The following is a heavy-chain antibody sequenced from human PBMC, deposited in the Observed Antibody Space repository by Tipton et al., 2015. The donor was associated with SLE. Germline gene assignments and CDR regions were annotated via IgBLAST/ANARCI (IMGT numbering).Heavy chain of an antibody. CDR2: IYTSGST. CDR1: GGSISSHY. CDR3: ARCSRKRLGLYYYYMDV. D-gene: IGHD1-26*01. Sequence: TLSLTCTVSGGSISSHYWSWIRQPPGKGLEWIGRIYTSGSTNYNPSLKSRVTMSVDTSKNQFSLKLSSVTAADTAVYYCARCSRKRLGLYYYYMDVWGKGTTVTVSS. J-gene: IGHJ6*03. V-gene: IGHV4-4*07.